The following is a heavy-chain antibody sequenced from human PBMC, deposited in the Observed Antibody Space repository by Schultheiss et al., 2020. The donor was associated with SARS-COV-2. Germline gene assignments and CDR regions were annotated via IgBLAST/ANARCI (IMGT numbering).Heavy chain of an antibody. CDR2: IWYDGSNK. CDR3: ARDRLVTRQNYYYGMDV. Sequence: GGSLRLSCAASGFTFSDYYMSWIRQAPGKGLEWVAVIWYDGSNKYYADSVKGRFTISRDNSKNTLYLQMNSLRAEDTAVYYCARDRLVTRQNYYYGMDVWGQGTTVTVSS. V-gene: IGHV3-33*08. J-gene: IGHJ6*02. CDR1: GFTFSDYY. D-gene: IGHD6-19*01.